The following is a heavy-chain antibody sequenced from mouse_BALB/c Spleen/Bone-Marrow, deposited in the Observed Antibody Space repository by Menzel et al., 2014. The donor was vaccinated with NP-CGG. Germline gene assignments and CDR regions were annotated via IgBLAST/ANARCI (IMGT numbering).Heavy chain of an antibody. CDR2: IYPGSGNT. Sequence: VQLQQSGPELVKPGASVKISCKASGYTFTVYFINWVKQKPGQGLEWIGWIYPGSGNTNSNEKFKGRATLTVDTSSTTAYMQLSSLTSEDTAVYFCARNGNYSWFAYWGQGTLVTVSA. CDR3: ARNGNYSWFAY. J-gene: IGHJ3*01. V-gene: IGHV1-84*02. D-gene: IGHD2-1*01. CDR1: GYTFTVYF.